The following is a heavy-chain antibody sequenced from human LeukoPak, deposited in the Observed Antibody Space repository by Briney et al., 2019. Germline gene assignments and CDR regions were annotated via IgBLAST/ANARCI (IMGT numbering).Heavy chain of an antibody. Sequence: SETLSLTCTVSGDSISGSNYYWGWIRQPPGKGLGWIGSVYYSGNTYYNPSLKSRVAISVDTSKNQFSLNLTSVTAADTAVYYCARPLNYYYYMHVWGKGAPVSVSS. CDR2: VYYSGNT. J-gene: IGHJ6*03. V-gene: IGHV4-39*01. CDR3: ARPLNYYYYMHV. CDR1: GDSISGSNYY.